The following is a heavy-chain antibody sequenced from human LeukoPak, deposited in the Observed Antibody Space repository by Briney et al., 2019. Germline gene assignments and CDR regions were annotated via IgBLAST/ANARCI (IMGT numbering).Heavy chain of an antibody. J-gene: IGHJ6*02. CDR2: IYYSGSA. Sequence: SETLSLTCTVSGDSVTTYYWSWIRQPPGKGLEWLGYIYYSGSATYNPSPKSRVTISVDTSKNQFSLKLSSVTAADTAVYYCARDGSNWSNDYYHGVDVWGQGTLVTVSS. CDR1: GDSVTTYY. CDR3: ARDGSNWSNDYYHGVDV. V-gene: IGHV4-59*02. D-gene: IGHD4-11*01.